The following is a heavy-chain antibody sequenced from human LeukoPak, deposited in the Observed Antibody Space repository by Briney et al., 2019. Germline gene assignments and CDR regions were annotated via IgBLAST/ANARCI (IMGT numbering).Heavy chain of an antibody. D-gene: IGHD2-2*01. CDR3: AKWRDQLLPFDY. V-gene: IGHV3-30*02. CDR2: IRYDGSNK. J-gene: IGHJ4*02. CDR1: XFTFXXXG. Sequence: RLXXAXXXFTFXXXGMXXVRXXXXXXXXXVALIRYDGSNKYYADSVKGRFTISRDNSKNTLYLQMNSLRAEDTAVYYCAKWRDQLLPFDYWGQGTLVTVSS.